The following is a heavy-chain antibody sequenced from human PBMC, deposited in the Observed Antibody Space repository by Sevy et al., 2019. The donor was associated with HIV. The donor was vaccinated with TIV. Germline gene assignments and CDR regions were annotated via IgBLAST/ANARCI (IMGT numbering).Heavy chain of an antibody. Sequence: GGSLRLSCAASGFTVSNAWLNWVRQAPGKGLEWVGRIKSKTDGRTTDYAAPVKGRFTISRDDSKNTLYLQMNSLKTEDTAVYYCTTDPYYDDSTGFQPYFDYWGQGTLVTVSS. V-gene: IGHV3-15*07. D-gene: IGHD3-22*01. CDR2: IKSKTDGRTT. CDR1: GFTVSNAW. J-gene: IGHJ4*02. CDR3: TTDPYYDDSTGFQPYFDY.